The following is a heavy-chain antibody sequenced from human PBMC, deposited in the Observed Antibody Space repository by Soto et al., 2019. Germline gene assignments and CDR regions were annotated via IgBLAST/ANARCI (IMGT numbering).Heavy chain of an antibody. D-gene: IGHD4-17*01. CDR1: GGSISSGGYY. CDR2: IYYSGST. V-gene: IGHV4-31*03. Sequence: SKTLSLTCTVAGGSISSGGYYWSWIRQHPGKGLEWIGYIYYSGSTYYNPSLKSRVTISVDTSKNQFSLKLSSVTAADTAVYYCARVDHDYGDYDTYYFDYWGQGTLVTGS. J-gene: IGHJ4*02. CDR3: ARVDHDYGDYDTYYFDY.